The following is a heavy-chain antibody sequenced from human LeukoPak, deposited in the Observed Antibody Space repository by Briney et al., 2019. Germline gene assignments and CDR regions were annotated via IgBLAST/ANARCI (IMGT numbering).Heavy chain of an antibody. V-gene: IGHV3-48*03. D-gene: IGHD2-15*01. CDR2: ISSSGSTI. Sequence: QAGGSLRLSCAASGFTFSSYEMNWVRQAPGKGLEWVSYISSSGSTIYYADSVKGRFTISRDNAKNSLYLQMNSLRAEDTAVYYCARFLGYCSGGSCSDPNWFDPWGQGTLVTVSS. CDR1: GFTFSSYE. CDR3: ARFLGYCSGGSCSDPNWFDP. J-gene: IGHJ5*02.